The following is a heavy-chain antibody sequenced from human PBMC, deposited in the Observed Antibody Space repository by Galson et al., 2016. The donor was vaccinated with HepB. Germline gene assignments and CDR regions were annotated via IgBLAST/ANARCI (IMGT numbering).Heavy chain of an antibody. D-gene: IGHD6-6*01. CDR1: GGSITSGGHY. CDR2: IYYSGNT. CDR3: ARDTGSSSSGYFDP. V-gene: IGHV4-31*03. Sequence: TLSLTCTVSGGSITSGGHYWTWIRQHPVKGLEWIGYIYYSGNTFYNPSLKSRVTMSVDTSKNQFSVKRSSVTAADTAVYFCARDTGSSSSGYFDPWGQGTLVTVSS. J-gene: IGHJ5*02.